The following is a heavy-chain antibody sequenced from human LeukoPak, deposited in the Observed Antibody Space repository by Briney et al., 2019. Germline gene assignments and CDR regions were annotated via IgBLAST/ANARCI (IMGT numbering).Heavy chain of an antibody. Sequence: GGSLRLSCAASGFTFSSCAMSWVRQAPGKGLEWVSAISGSGGSTYYADSVKGRFTISRDNSKNTLYLQMNSLRAEDTAVYYCAKGAATYYYDSSGYLDYWGQGTLVTVSS. J-gene: IGHJ4*02. CDR3: AKGAATYYYDSSGYLDY. CDR2: ISGSGGST. CDR1: GFTFSSCA. V-gene: IGHV3-23*01. D-gene: IGHD3-22*01.